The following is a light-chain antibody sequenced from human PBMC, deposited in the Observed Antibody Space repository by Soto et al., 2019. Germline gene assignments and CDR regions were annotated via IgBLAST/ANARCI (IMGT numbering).Light chain of an antibody. CDR2: VGTGGLVG. CDR3: GTDHGSGSNFVVV. CDR1: SAYSNYK. J-gene: IGLJ2*01. V-gene: IGLV9-49*03. Sequence: QLVLTQPPSASASLGASVTLTCTLSSAYSNYKVDWFQQRPGKGPRFVMRVGTGGLVGFKGDGIPDRFSVLGSGLNRYLTIKNIQEEDESDYHCGTDHGSGSNFVVVFGGGTKLTVL.